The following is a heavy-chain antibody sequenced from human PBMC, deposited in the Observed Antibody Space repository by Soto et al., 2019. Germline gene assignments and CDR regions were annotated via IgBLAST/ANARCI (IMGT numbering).Heavy chain of an antibody. D-gene: IGHD2-8*01. J-gene: IGHJ3*01. V-gene: IGHV1-3*01. CDR2: INPANGNT. Sequence: QVQLVQSGAELKKPGASVNISCQASGFTFSDTLINWVRQGPGQRLEWMGWINPANGNTRYSEPFQGRVTISSLSSASTAYVALSDLTSEDTTVYYCARDIGGVGPRANEAFDVWGQGTMITVSS. CDR3: ARDIGGVGPRANEAFDV. CDR1: GFTFSDTL.